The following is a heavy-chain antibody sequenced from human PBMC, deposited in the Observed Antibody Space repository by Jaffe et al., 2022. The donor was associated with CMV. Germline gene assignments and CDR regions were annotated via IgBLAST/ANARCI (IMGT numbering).Heavy chain of an antibody. V-gene: IGHV3-21*01. J-gene: IGHJ5*02. CDR3: ARDSGWQINWFDP. CDR1: GFTFSSYS. D-gene: IGHD6-19*01. CDR2: ISSSSSYI. Sequence: EVQLVESGGGLVKPGGSLRLSCAASGFTFSSYSMNWVRQAPGKGLEWVSSISSSSSYIYYADSVKGRFTISRDNAKNSLYLQMNSLRAEDTAVYYCARDSGWQINWFDPWGQGTLVTVSS.